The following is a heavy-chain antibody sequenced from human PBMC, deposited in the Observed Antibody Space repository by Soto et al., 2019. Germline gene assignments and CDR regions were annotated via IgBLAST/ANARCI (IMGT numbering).Heavy chain of an antibody. Sequence: QLQLQESGPGLVKPSETLSLTCAVSGGSVSSDGNYRGWIRQSPGKGLEWIGSVHDTGTTHYNPSLTSRVTISVDTSKNQFSLNVNSVTAADTAVYYCARGLSSPSAAGVWGQGTLVTVSS. CDR2: VHDTGTT. CDR1: GGSVSSDGNY. V-gene: IGHV4-39*01. D-gene: IGHD6-6*01. CDR3: ARGLSSPSAAGV. J-gene: IGHJ4*02.